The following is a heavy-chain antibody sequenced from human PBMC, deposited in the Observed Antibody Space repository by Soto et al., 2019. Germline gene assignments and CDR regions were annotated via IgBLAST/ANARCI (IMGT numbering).Heavy chain of an antibody. D-gene: IGHD3-22*01. J-gene: IGHJ4*02. V-gene: IGHV4-31*03. Sequence: QVQLQESGPGLVKPSQTLSLTCTVSGGSISSGGYYWSWIRQHPGKGLEWIGYISYSGSTYYNPSLXSXVXRXXDPSKNQCSLKLSSVTAADTAVYYCARDALSRDSIWGQGTLVTVSS. CDR2: ISYSGST. CDR1: GGSISSGGYY. CDR3: ARDALSRDSI.